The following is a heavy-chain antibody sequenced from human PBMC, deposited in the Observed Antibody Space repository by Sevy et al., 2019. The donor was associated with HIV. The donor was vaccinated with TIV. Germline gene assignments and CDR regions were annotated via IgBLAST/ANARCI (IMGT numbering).Heavy chain of an antibody. CDR1: GYTFSDYY. V-gene: IGHV1-2*02. D-gene: IGHD4-17*01. CDR2: INPNDGVT. J-gene: IGHJ6*02. Sequence: ASVKVSCKASGYTFSDYYIHWVRQAPGQGLEWMAWINPNDGVTHYAQRFQGGVTLTRDTSVSTAYMDLMGLRYDDTAIYYCARLTTRPTSDLYGMDVWGQGTPVTVSS. CDR3: ARLTTRPTSDLYGMDV.